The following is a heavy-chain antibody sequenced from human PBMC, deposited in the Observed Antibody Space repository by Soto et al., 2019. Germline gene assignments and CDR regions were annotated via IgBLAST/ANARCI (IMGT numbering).Heavy chain of an antibody. J-gene: IGHJ6*02. CDR1: GFTFSSYA. V-gene: IGHV3-23*01. CDR3: AKTHCSSTSCYAYYYYYGMDV. Sequence: GGSLRLSCAASGFTFSSYAMSWVRQAPGKGLEWVSAISGSGGSTYYADSVKGRFTISRDNSKNTLYLQMNSLRAEDTAVYYCAKTHCSSTSCYAYYYYYGMDVWGQGTTVTVSS. D-gene: IGHD2-2*01. CDR2: ISGSGGST.